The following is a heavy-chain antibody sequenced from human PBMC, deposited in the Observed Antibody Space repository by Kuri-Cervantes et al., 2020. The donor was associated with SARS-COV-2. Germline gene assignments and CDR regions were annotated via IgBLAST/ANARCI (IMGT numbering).Heavy chain of an antibody. V-gene: IGHV4-59*10. CDR2: IYTSGST. Sequence: SETLSLTCAVYGGSFSSYYWSWIRQPAGKGLEWIGRIYTSGSTNYNPSLKSRVTISVDTSKNQFSLKLSSVTAADTAVYYCARGVGYYYDSSGQGPYFDYWGQGTLVTVSS. J-gene: IGHJ4*02. CDR3: ARGVGYYYDSSGQGPYFDY. CDR1: GGSFSSYY. D-gene: IGHD3-22*01.